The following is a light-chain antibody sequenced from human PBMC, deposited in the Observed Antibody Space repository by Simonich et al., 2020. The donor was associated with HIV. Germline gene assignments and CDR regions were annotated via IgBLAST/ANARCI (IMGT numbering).Light chain of an antibody. CDR2: AAS. J-gene: IGKJ3*01. Sequence: IQLTQSPSFLSASVGDRVTITCRPSQGMSSYLAWYQQKPGKAPKLLIYAASTLQIGVPSRFSGSGSGTEFTLTISSLQPEDFATYYCQQLNSYPPPFTFGPGTKVDVK. CDR1: QGMSSY. V-gene: IGKV1-9*01. CDR3: QQLNSYPPPFT.